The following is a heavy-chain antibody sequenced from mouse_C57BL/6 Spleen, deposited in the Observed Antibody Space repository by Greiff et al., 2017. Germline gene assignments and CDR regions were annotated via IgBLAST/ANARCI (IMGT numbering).Heavy chain of an antibody. CDR2: IDPSDSYT. D-gene: IGHD2-12*01. V-gene: IGHV1-50*01. CDR3: AFTTSYYFDY. J-gene: IGHJ2*01. CDR1: GYTFTSYW. Sequence: QVQLQQPGAELVKPGASVKLSCKASGYTFTSYWMQWVKQRPGQGLEWIGEIDPSDSYTNYNQKFKGKATLTVDTSCSTAYMQLSSLTSEDSAVYYCAFTTSYYFDYWGQGTTLTVSS.